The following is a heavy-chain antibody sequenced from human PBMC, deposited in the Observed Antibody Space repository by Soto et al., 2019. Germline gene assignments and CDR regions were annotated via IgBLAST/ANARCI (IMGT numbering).Heavy chain of an antibody. CDR3: TTTCATFPAFDI. V-gene: IGHV3-73*01. Sequence: EVQLVESGGGLVQPGGSLKLSCAASGFTFSGSAMHWVRQASGKGLEWVGRIRSKANSYATAYAASVKGRFTISRDDSKHTAYLQMNSLKTEDTAVYYCTTTCATFPAFDIWGQGTMVTVSS. CDR2: IRSKANSYAT. CDR1: GFTFSGSA. J-gene: IGHJ3*02. D-gene: IGHD2-15*01.